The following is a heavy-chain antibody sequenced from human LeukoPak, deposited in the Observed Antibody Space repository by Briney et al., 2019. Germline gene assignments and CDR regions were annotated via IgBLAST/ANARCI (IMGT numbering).Heavy chain of an antibody. D-gene: IGHD1-1*01. Sequence: GRSLRLSCAASGFTFDDYAMHWVRQAPGKGLEWVSGISWNSGSINYAASVKGRFTISRDNAKDSLYPQMNSLRAEDTALYYCAKGGTYWGQGTLVTVSS. CDR1: GFTFDDYA. CDR2: ISWNSGSI. V-gene: IGHV3-9*01. CDR3: AKGGTY. J-gene: IGHJ4*02.